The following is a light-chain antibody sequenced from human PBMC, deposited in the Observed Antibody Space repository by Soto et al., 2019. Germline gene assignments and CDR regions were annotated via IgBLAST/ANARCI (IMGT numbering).Light chain of an antibody. J-gene: IGLJ3*02. CDR1: NIGSKS. CDR2: HNS. V-gene: IGLV3-21*02. Sequence: SYVLTQPPSVSVAPGQTARVTCGGNNIGSKSVHWYQQKPGQAPVMVVYHNSDRPSEIPERFSGSNSGNTATLTISRVGAGDEADYYCQVWDSSSDHWVFGGGTKLTVL. CDR3: QVWDSSSDHWV.